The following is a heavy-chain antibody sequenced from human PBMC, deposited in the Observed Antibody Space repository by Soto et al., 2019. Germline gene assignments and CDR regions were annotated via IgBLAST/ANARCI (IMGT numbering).Heavy chain of an antibody. CDR3: ARDVAPGDSDDAFDI. D-gene: IGHD2-21*02. CDR1: GGSISSGDYY. CDR2: IYYSGST. J-gene: IGHJ3*02. Sequence: QVQLQESGPGLVKPSQTLSLTCTVSGGSISSGDYYWSWICQPPGKGLEWIGYIYYSGSTYYNPSLKSRVTISVDTSKNQFSLKLSSVTAADTAVYYCARDVAPGDSDDAFDIWGQGTMVTVSS. V-gene: IGHV4-30-4*01.